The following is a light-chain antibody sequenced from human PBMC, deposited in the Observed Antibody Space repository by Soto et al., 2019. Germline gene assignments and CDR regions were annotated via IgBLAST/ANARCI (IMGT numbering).Light chain of an antibody. CDR1: QSLLHSNGYNY. CDR2: LGS. CDR3: MQALQTPYT. J-gene: IGKJ2*01. Sequence: DIVMTQSPLYLPVTPGEPAPISCRSSQSLLHSNGYNYLDWYLQKPGQSPQLLIYLGSYRASGVPDRFSGSGSGTDFTLKISRVEAEDVGVYYCMQALQTPYTFGQGTKLEIK. V-gene: IGKV2-28*01.